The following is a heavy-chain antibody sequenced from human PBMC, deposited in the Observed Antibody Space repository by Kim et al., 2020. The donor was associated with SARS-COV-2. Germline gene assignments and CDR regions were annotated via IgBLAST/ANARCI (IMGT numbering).Heavy chain of an antibody. D-gene: IGHD3-16*01. CDR2: SSII. Sequence: SSIIDYGDSVKGRFTISRDNAKNSLYLQMNSLRDEDTAVYYCARGGGIDYWGQGTLVTVSS. V-gene: IGHV3-48*02. J-gene: IGHJ4*02. CDR3: ARGGGIDY.